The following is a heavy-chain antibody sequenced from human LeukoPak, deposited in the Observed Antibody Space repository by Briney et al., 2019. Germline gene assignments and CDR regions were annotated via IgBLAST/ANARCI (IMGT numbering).Heavy chain of an antibody. CDR3: ARDARSTVKFDY. J-gene: IGHJ4*02. V-gene: IGHV1-2*02. D-gene: IGHD4-17*01. CDR2: INPNSGGT. Sequence: ASVKVSCKASGYTFTGYYMHWVRQAPGQGLEWMGWINPNSGGTNYAQKFQGRVTMTRDTSISTAYMELGRLRSDDTAVYYCARDARSTVKFDYWGQGTLVTVSS. CDR1: GYTFTGYY.